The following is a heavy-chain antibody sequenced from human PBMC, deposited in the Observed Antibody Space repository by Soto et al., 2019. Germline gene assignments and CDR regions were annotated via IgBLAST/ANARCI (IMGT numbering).Heavy chain of an antibody. V-gene: IGHV1-69*12. CDR2: IIPLFRTP. Sequence: QVQLVQSGAEMKEPGSSVKVSCKTSGGTFSSSAISWLRQAPGQGLEWMGGIIPLFRTPDYAQKFQGRVTSAADESTSTAYMELGSLRSEDTAVYYCARDNDRLQLGGNYYYMVDGWGQGTTITVSS. D-gene: IGHD4-4*01. CDR3: ARDNDRLQLGGNYYYMVDG. CDR1: GGTFSSSA. J-gene: IGHJ6*02.